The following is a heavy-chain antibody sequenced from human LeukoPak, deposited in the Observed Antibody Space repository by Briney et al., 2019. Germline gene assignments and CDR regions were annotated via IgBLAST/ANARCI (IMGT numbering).Heavy chain of an antibody. D-gene: IGHD3-16*01. V-gene: IGHV3-74*01. CDR1: GFTLSSYG. Sequence: PGGSLRLSCAASGFTLSSYGMHWVRQAPGKGLVWVSRINGDGGSTDYADSVKGRFTISRDNAKNTLYLQMNSLRAEDTAVYYCVRGGVDYWGQGTLVTVSS. J-gene: IGHJ4*02. CDR2: INGDGGST. CDR3: VRGGVDY.